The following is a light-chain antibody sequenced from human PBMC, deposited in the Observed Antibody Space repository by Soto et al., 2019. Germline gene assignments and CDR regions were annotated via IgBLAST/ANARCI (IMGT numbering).Light chain of an antibody. V-gene: IGKV1-6*01. CDR1: QDIRND. CDR2: TAS. CDR3: LQDYIYPWT. J-gene: IGKJ1*01. Sequence: AIQMTQSPSSLSASVGDRVTITCRASQDIRNDLGWFQQKPGKAPKLLINTASTLQSGVSSRFSGSGSGTDSTLTISSLQPEDFATYYCLQDYIYPWTFGQGTKVDIK.